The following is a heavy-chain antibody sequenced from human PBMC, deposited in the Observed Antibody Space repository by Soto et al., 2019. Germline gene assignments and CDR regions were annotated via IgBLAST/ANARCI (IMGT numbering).Heavy chain of an antibody. V-gene: IGHV2-70*01. Sequence: SGPTLVNPTQTLTLTCNFSGFSLSTSGMCVSWIGQPPGKALEWLALIDWDDDKYYSTSLKTRLTISKDTSKNQVVLTMTNMDPVDTATYYCARIGRDGYNFHFDYWGQGTLVTVSS. CDR3: ARIGRDGYNFHFDY. CDR1: GFSLSTSGMC. D-gene: IGHD5-12*01. J-gene: IGHJ4*02. CDR2: IDWDDDK.